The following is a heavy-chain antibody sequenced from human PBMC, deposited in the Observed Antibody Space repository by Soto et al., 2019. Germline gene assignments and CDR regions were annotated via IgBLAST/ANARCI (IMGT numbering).Heavy chain of an antibody. D-gene: IGHD5-18*01. CDR1: GGSISSSSYY. V-gene: IGHV4-39*01. Sequence: PSETLSLTCTVSGGSISSSSYYWGWIRQPPGKGLEWIGSIYYSGSTYYNPSLKSRVTISVDTSKNQFSLKLSSVTAADTAVYYCARHYGYEVFEYWGQGTLVTVSS. J-gene: IGHJ4*02. CDR3: ARHYGYEVFEY. CDR2: IYYSGST.